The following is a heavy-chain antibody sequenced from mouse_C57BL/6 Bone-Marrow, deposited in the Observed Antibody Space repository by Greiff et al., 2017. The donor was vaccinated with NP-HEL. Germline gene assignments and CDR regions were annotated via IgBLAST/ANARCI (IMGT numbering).Heavy chain of an antibody. Sequence: EVQLQQSGPELVKPGASVKISCKASGYTFTDYYMNWVKQSHGKSLEWIGDINPNNGGTSYNQKFKGKATLTVDKSSSTAYMALRSLTSEDSAVYYCARDYGSSYVRYAMDYWGQGTSVTVSS. CDR3: ARDYGSSYVRYAMDY. J-gene: IGHJ4*01. D-gene: IGHD1-1*01. V-gene: IGHV1-26*01. CDR2: INPNNGGT. CDR1: GYTFTDYY.